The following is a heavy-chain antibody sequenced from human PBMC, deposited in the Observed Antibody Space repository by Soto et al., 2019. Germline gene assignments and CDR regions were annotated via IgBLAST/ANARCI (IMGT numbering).Heavy chain of an antibody. Sequence: PSETLSLTCAVSGGSLSSSNWWSWVRQPPGKGLQWIGEIYHSGSTNYIPSLKSRVTISVDKSRNQFSLKLSSVTAADTAVYYCARRWGEGRVDYWGQGTLVTVSS. CDR2: IYHSGST. J-gene: IGHJ4*02. D-gene: IGHD3-10*01. CDR3: ARRWGEGRVDY. CDR1: GGSLSSSNW. V-gene: IGHV4-4*02.